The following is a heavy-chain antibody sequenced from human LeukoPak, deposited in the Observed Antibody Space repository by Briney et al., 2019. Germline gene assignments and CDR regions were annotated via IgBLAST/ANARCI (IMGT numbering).Heavy chain of an antibody. V-gene: IGHV3-21*01. CDR3: ARWQWLDHFDY. J-gene: IGHJ4*02. CDR2: ITSDSRYM. D-gene: IGHD6-19*01. CDR1: GFTFSSYN. Sequence: GGSLSLSCAASGFTFSSYNMNWVRQAPGKGLEWVSSITSDSRYMYYADSVKGRFTISRDNAKNSLYLQMNSLRAEDTAVYYCARWQWLDHFDYWGQGTLVTVSS.